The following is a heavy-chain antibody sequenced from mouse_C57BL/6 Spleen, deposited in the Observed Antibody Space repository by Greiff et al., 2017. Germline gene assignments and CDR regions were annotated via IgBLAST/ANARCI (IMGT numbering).Heavy chain of an antibody. D-gene: IGHD2-12*01. J-gene: IGHJ2*01. CDR1: GYTFTSYG. CDR2: IYPRSGNT. CDR3: ARSLYYTEDY. Sequence: VQLQQSGAELARPGASVKLSCKASGYTFTSYGISWVKQRTGQGLEWIGEIYPRSGNTYYNEKFKGKATLTADKSSSTAYMELRSLTSEDSAVYFCARSLYYTEDYWGQGTTLTVSS. V-gene: IGHV1-81*01.